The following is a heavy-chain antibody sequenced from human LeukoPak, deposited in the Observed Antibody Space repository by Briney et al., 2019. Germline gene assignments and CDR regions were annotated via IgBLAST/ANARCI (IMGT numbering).Heavy chain of an antibody. CDR1: GGTFSSYA. CDR3: AKKNPRRYYYDSSGYSNWFDP. V-gene: IGHV1-69*05. CDR2: IIPIFGTA. Sequence: SVKVSCKASGGTFSSYAIIWVRQAPGQGLEWMGGIIPIFGTANYAQKFQGRVTITTDESTSTAYMELSSLRSEDTAVYYCAKKNPRRYYYDSSGYSNWFDPWGQGTLVTVSS. J-gene: IGHJ5*02. D-gene: IGHD3-22*01.